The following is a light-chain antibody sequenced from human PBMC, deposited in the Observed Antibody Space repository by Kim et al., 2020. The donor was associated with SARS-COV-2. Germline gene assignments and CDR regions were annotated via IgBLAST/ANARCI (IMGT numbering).Light chain of an antibody. V-gene: IGKV3-20*01. CDR3: QQYGSSPPVT. Sequence: PGERPTLSCRASQSVSSSYLAWYQQKPGQAPRLLIYGASSRATGIPDRFSGSGSGTDFTLTISRLEPEDFAVYYCQQYGSSPPVTFGQGTRLEIK. J-gene: IGKJ5*01. CDR1: QSVSSSY. CDR2: GAS.